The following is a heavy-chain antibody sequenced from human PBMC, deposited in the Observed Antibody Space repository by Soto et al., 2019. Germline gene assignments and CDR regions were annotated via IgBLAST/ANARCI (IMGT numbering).Heavy chain of an antibody. Sequence: EASVKVSCKXSGGTFSCYAISWVRQAPGQGLEWMGGIIPIFGTANYAQKFQGRVTITADESTSTAYMELSSLRSEDTAVYYCARDRHIVVVTAPPYYGMDVWGQGTTVTVSS. J-gene: IGHJ6*02. V-gene: IGHV1-69*13. CDR1: GGTFSCYA. CDR3: ARDRHIVVVTAPPYYGMDV. D-gene: IGHD2-21*02. CDR2: IIPIFGTA.